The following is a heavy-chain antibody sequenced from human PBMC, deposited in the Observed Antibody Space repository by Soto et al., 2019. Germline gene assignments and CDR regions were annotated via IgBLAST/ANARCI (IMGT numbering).Heavy chain of an antibody. J-gene: IGHJ6*02. V-gene: IGHV3-30-3*01. D-gene: IGHD3-10*01. Sequence: QEQLVESGGGVVQTGRSLRLSCAASGFTFSRYAMHWVRQAPGKGLEWVTFISYDGNNKYYADSVKGRFSISRDNSKNTVYLQMNSLRVYDMATYYCARDQDEVRGVIGMHSSRVDYNGMDVWGQGTTVTVSS. CDR1: GFTFSRYA. CDR3: ARDQDEVRGVIGMHSSRVDYNGMDV. CDR2: ISYDGNNK.